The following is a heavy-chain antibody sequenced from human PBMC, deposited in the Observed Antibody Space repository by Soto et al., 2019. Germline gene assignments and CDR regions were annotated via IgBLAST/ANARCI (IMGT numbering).Heavy chain of an antibody. J-gene: IGHJ4*02. CDR1: GGSVSSGRYY. CDR2: IYYSGST. Sequence: SAALSLTCAVCGGSVSSGRYYWSWIRQPPGKGLEWIGYIYYSGSTNYNPSLKSRVTISVDTSKNQFSLKLSSVTAADTAVYYCARENSSGYLDYWGQGTLVTVSS. V-gene: IGHV4-61*01. D-gene: IGHD3-22*01. CDR3: ARENSSGYLDY.